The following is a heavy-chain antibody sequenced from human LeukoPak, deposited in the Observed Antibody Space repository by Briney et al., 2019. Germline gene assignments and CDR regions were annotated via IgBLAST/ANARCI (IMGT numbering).Heavy chain of an antibody. D-gene: IGHD4-17*01. J-gene: IGHJ4*02. CDR1: GFPFYSHG. CDR2: ISAYNGNT. CDR3: ARDADYGDPLPGY. Sequence: GASVEVFFQAFGFPFYSHGISWVRPAPGQGPEWMGWISAYNGNTNYAQKLQGRVTMTTDTSTSTAYMELRSLRSDDTAVYYCARDADYGDPLPGYWGQGTLVTVSS. V-gene: IGHV1-18*01.